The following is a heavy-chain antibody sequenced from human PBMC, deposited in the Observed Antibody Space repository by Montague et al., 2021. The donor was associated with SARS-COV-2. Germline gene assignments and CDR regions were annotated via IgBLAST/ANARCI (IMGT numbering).Heavy chain of an antibody. J-gene: IGHJ4*02. CDR1: GGSISSTSFF. CDR3: ARSTSGWFIY. CDR2: MYSSGTT. D-gene: IGHD6-19*01. Sequence: SETLSLTCSVSGGSISSTSFFWAWIRQPPGKGLGWVGSMYSSGTTYYNPSLKSRATISGDTSRNQLSVRLSSVTAADTAVYYCARSTSGWFIYWGQGTLVTVSS. V-gene: IGHV4-39*01.